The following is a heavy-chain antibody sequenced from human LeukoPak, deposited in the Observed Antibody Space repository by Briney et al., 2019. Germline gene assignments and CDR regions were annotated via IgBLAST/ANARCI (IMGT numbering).Heavy chain of an antibody. Sequence: GGSLRLSCAASGFTSSSYAMHWVRQAPGKGLEWVAVISYDGSNKYYADSVKGRFTISRDNSKNTLYLQMNSLRAEDTAVYYCARDGPLAMDNWFDPWGQGTLVTVSS. CDR3: ARDGPLAMDNWFDP. J-gene: IGHJ5*02. CDR1: GFTSSSYA. V-gene: IGHV3-30-3*01. D-gene: IGHD5-18*01. CDR2: ISYDGSNK.